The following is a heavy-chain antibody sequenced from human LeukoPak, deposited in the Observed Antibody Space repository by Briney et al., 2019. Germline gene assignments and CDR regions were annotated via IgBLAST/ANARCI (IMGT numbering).Heavy chain of an antibody. V-gene: IGHV1-46*01. CDR1: GYTFTNYH. CDR3: ARGRGARDSSGYYTYYFDY. J-gene: IGHJ4*02. CDR2: INPSGGGT. Sequence: GASVKVSCKASGYTFTNYHMQWVRQAPGQVLEWMGIINPSGGGTSYAQRFQGRVTMTRDTSTSTVYMELSSLSSEDTAIYYCARGRGARDSSGYYTYYFDYWGQGALVTVSS. D-gene: IGHD3-22*01.